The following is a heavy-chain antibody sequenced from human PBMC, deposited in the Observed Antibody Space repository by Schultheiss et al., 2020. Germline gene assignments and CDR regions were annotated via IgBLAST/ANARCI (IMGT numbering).Heavy chain of an antibody. CDR3: ARAAPDFKYSIHGNFDY. V-gene: IGHV4-39*07. D-gene: IGHD3-3*02. J-gene: IGHJ4*02. CDR2: IYYSGST. Sequence: SQTLSLTCTVSGGSISSSSYYWGWIRQPPGKGLEWIGSIYYSGSTYYNPSLKSRVTISVDTSKNQFSLKLTSVTAADTAVYYCARAAPDFKYSIHGNFDYWGQGTLVTVSS. CDR1: GGSISSSSYY.